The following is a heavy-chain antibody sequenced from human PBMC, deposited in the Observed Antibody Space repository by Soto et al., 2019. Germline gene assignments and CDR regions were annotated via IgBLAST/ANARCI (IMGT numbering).Heavy chain of an antibody. Sequence: PSETLSLTCAVSGCSISGGVCSWSSLRQPPGKGLELIGYIYHSGSTYYNPSLKSRVTISVDRSKNQFSLKLSSVTAADTAVYYCARFTYYYDSSGYSGAFDIWGQGTMVTVSS. CDR3: ARFTYYYDSSGYSGAFDI. D-gene: IGHD3-22*01. CDR1: GCSISGGVCS. CDR2: IYHSGST. V-gene: IGHV4-30-2*01. J-gene: IGHJ3*02.